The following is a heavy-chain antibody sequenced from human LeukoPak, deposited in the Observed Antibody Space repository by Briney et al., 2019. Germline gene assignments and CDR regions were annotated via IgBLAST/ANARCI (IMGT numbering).Heavy chain of an antibody. CDR2: ISFDGSNK. V-gene: IGHV3-30-3*01. Sequence: GGSLRLSCAASGFTFSSYAIHWVRQAPGKGLEWVAVISFDGSNKYYAESVKGRFTISRDNSRTTLYLQMNSLRTEDTAVYYCARDQSRLADYYDTSSYSVYWGQGTLVTVSS. D-gene: IGHD3-22*01. J-gene: IGHJ4*02. CDR3: ARDQSRLADYYDTSSYSVY. CDR1: GFTFSSYA.